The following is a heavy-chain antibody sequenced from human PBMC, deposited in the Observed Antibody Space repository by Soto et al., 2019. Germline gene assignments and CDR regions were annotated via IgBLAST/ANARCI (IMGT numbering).Heavy chain of an antibody. V-gene: IGHV1-18*01. J-gene: IGHJ6*02. CDR2: ISTYNGNT. CDR1: GYTFKTYG. CDR3: ARPLGSYYYGVDV. Sequence: ASVKVSCKASGYTFKTYGISWVRQAPGQGLEWMGWISTYNGNTNYAQKLQDRITMTIDTSTTTAYMELRSLRSDDTAVYYCARPLGSYYYGVDVWGQGTTVTVSS.